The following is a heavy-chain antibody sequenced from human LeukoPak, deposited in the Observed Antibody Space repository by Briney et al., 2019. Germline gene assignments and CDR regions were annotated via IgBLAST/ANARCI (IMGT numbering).Heavy chain of an antibody. Sequence: GGSLRLTCAASGFTFSSHWMSWVRQAPGKGLGWVANIREDGSEKYYGDSVKGRFTISRDNAKKSLYLQMNSLRAEDTAVYYCARVGSGEGMDWGQGTLVTVSS. V-gene: IGHV3-7*01. J-gene: IGHJ4*02. D-gene: IGHD6-19*01. CDR1: GFTFSSHW. CDR3: ARVGSGEGMD. CDR2: IREDGSEK.